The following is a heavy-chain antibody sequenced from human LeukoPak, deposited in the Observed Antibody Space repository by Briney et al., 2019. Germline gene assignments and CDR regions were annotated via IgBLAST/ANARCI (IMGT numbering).Heavy chain of an antibody. V-gene: IGHV4-61*01. CDR3: ARTTMVRGTYYMDV. Sequence: SSETLSLTCTVSGYSISSAYYWGWIRQPPGKGLEWIGYIYYSGYTNYNPSLKSRVTISVDTSKNQFSLKLSSVTAADTAVYYCARTTMVRGTYYMDVWGKGTTVTIFS. CDR1: GYSISSAYY. D-gene: IGHD3-10*01. CDR2: IYYSGYT. J-gene: IGHJ6*03.